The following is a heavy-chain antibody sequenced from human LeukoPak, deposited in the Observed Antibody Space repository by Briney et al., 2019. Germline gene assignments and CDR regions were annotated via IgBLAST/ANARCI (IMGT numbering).Heavy chain of an antibody. D-gene: IGHD1-1*01. V-gene: IGHV1-18*01. J-gene: IGHJ3*02. CDR1: GYTFTSYG. Sequence: ASVKVSCKASGYTFTSYGIGWVRQAPGQGLEWMGWISGYNGNTNYAQKFRGRVTMTTDTSTSTVYMELSSLRSEDTAVYYCARGAERGDAFDIWGQGTMVTVSS. CDR2: ISGYNGNT. CDR3: ARGAERGDAFDI.